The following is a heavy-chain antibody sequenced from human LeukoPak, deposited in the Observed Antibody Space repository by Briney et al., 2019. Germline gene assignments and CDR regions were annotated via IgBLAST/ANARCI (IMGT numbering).Heavy chain of an antibody. D-gene: IGHD3-10*01. CDR3: ARGGVYGSGSYYSGYYYYMDV. CDR1: GGSFSGYC. CDR2: INHSGST. V-gene: IGHV4-34*01. Sequence: SETLSLTCAVYGGSFSGYCWSWIRQPPGKGLEWIGEINHSGSTNYNPSLKSRVTISVDTSKNQFSLKLSSVTAADTAVYYCARGGVYGSGSYYSGYYYYMDVWGKGTTVTVSS. J-gene: IGHJ6*03.